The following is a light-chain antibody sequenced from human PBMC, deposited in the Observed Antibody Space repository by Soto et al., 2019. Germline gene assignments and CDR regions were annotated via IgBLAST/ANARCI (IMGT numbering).Light chain of an antibody. J-gene: IGLJ1*01. CDR3: NSYTSASTYV. V-gene: IGLV2-14*03. CDR2: NVY. CDR1: SSDIGIYNF. Sequence: QSVLTQPASVSGSPGQSITIFCTGTSSDIGIYNFVSWYQQHPGKAPKLMIYNVYSRPSGVSSRFSGSKSGNTASLTISWLKAEDEADYYCNSYTSASTYVFGTGTKLTVL.